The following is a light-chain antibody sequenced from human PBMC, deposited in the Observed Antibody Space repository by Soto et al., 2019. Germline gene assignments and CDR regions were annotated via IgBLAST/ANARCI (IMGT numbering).Light chain of an antibody. CDR1: SDDVGAYNS. Sequence: QSVLAQPASVSGSPGQLITISCTGTSDDVGAYNSVSWYQQLPHKAPQVILYKGTQRPSGVSSRFSGSTSGNAASLTISGLQADDEADYFCCSSAPESTYVFGTGTKVTVL. CDR2: KGT. CDR3: CSSAPESTYV. J-gene: IGLJ1*01. V-gene: IGLV2-23*01.